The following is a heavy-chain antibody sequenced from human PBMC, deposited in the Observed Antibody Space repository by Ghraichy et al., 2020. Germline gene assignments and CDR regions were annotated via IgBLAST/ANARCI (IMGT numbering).Heavy chain of an antibody. D-gene: IGHD3-16*01. Sequence: SETLSLTCTVSGGSVSSDSYYWSWIRQPPGKGLEWIGYISYSGSTNYNPSLKSRVTISVDTSKNQFSLKLSSVTAADTAVYYCARGSKYDYIWGSYKSDYYYGMDVWGHGTTVTVSS. J-gene: IGHJ6*02. V-gene: IGHV4-61*01. CDR2: ISYSGST. CDR1: GGSVSSDSYY. CDR3: ARGSKYDYIWGSYKSDYYYGMDV.